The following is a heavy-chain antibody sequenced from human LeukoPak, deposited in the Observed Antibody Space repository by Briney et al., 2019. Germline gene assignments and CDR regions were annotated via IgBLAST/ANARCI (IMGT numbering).Heavy chain of an antibody. D-gene: IGHD3-22*01. CDR1: GYSFTSYW. Sequence: GESLKISCKGSGYSFTSYWLGWVRQMPGKGLEWMGIIYPGDSDTRYSPSFQGQVTISADKSISTAYLQWGSLKASDTAMYYCARLDFDDHDSSGYGSWGQGTLVTVSS. CDR3: ARLDFDDHDSSGYGS. V-gene: IGHV5-51*01. J-gene: IGHJ4*02. CDR2: IYPGDSDT.